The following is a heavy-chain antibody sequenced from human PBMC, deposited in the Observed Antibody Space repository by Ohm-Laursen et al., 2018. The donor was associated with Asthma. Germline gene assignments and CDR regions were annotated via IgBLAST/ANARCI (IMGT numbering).Heavy chain of an antibody. D-gene: IGHD6-19*01. Sequence: SLRLSCAASGFTFSSYSMNWVRQAPGKGLEWVSSISSSSSYIYYADSVKGRFTISRDNAKNSLYLQMNSLRAEDTAVYYCARGIAVAGTRWFDPWGQGTLVTVSS. CDR2: ISSSSSYI. CDR3: ARGIAVAGTRWFDP. J-gene: IGHJ5*02. V-gene: IGHV3-21*01. CDR1: GFTFSSYS.